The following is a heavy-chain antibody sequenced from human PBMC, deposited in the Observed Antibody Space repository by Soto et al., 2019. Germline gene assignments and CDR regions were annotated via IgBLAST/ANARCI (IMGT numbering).Heavy chain of an antibody. V-gene: IGHV4-39*01. CDR3: ARLEGYCSSTSCYAGPFDP. CDR1: GGSISSSSYY. CDR2: IYYSGST. Sequence: SETLSLTCTVSGGSISSSSYYWGWIRQPPGKGLGWIGSIYYSGSTYYNPSLKSRVTISVDTSKNQFSLKLSSVTAADTAVYYCARLEGYCSSTSCYAGPFDPWGQGTLVTVSS. J-gene: IGHJ5*02. D-gene: IGHD2-2*01.